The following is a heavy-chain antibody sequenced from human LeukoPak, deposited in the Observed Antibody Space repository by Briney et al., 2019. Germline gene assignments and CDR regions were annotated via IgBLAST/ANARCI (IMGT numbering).Heavy chain of an antibody. Sequence: PSETLSLTCAVSAASISSGGYSWSWLRQPPGKGLEWIGHIYHSGSTYSNPSLKSRVTISVDRSKNQFSLKLSSVTAADTAVYYCARGLVGYCSGGSCLKSRGAHNWFDPWGQGTLVTVSS. CDR3: ARGLVGYCSGGSCLKSRGAHNWFDP. CDR2: IYHSGST. V-gene: IGHV4-30-2*01. J-gene: IGHJ5*02. CDR1: AASISSGGYS. D-gene: IGHD2-15*01.